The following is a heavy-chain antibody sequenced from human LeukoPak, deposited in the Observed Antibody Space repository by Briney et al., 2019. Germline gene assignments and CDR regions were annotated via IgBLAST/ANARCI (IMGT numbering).Heavy chain of an antibody. CDR3: ARVVLLWFGELSMDYYYYMDV. Sequence: ASVKVSCKASGYTFTGYYMHWVRQAPGQGLEWMGWINPNSGGTNYAQKFQGRVTMTRNTSISTAYMELSSLRSEDTAVYYCARVVLLWFGELSMDYYYYMDVWGKGTTVTISS. CDR2: INPNSGGT. CDR1: GYTFTGYY. V-gene: IGHV1-2*02. D-gene: IGHD3-10*01. J-gene: IGHJ6*03.